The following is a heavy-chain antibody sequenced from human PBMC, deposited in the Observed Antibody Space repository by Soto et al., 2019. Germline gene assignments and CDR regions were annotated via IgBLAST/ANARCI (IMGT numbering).Heavy chain of an antibody. V-gene: IGHV1-69*13. J-gene: IGHJ6*02. CDR3: ARFQVGDSSSSLRAYYYGMDV. D-gene: IGHD6-6*01. CDR2: IIPIFGTA. CDR1: GGTFSSYA. Sequence: GASVKVSCKASGGTFSSYAISWVRQAPGQGLEWMGGIIPIFGTANYAQKFQGRVTITADESTSTAYMELSSLRSEDTAVYYCARFQVGDSSSSLRAYYYGMDVCGQGTTVTVSS.